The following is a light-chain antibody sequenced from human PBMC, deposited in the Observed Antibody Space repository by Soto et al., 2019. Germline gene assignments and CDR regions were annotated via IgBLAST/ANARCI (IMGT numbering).Light chain of an antibody. Sequence: QSVLTQSPSASGTPGQRVTISCSGSSSNIGSNYVYWYQQFPGTAPKLLISRNSQRPSGVPDRFSASKSGTSASLAISGLRSEDEANYYCATWDDNLSRPGFGGGTKLTVL. CDR2: RNS. J-gene: IGLJ3*02. V-gene: IGLV1-47*01. CDR3: ATWDDNLSRPG. CDR1: SSNIGSNY.